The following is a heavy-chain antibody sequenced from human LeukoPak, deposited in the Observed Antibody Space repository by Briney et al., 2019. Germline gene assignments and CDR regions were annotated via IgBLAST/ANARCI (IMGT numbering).Heavy chain of an antibody. Sequence: ASVKVSCKASGGTFSSYAISWVRQAPGQGLEWMGGIIPIFGTANYAQKFQGRVTITADESTSTAYMELSSLGSEDTAVYYCARPHSSSWYRFDYWGQGTLVTVSS. CDR1: GGTFSSYA. J-gene: IGHJ4*02. CDR3: ARPHSSSWYRFDY. CDR2: IIPIFGTA. D-gene: IGHD6-13*01. V-gene: IGHV1-69*13.